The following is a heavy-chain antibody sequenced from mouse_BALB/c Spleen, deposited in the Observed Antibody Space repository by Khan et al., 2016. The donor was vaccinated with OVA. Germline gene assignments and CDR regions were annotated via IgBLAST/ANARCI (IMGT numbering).Heavy chain of an antibody. CDR3: TRLAYYYDSEGFAY. CDR2: VSTGGSYT. Sequence: DVKLVESGGDLVKPGGSLKLSCAASGFTFSTYGMSWVRQAPDKRLEWVATVSTGGSYTYYPDSVTGRFPISRDNAKNTLYLQMSGLRSEDTAMFYCTRLAYYYDSEGFAYWGQGTLVTVSA. D-gene: IGHD1-1*01. J-gene: IGHJ3*01. V-gene: IGHV5-6*02. CDR1: GFTFSTYG.